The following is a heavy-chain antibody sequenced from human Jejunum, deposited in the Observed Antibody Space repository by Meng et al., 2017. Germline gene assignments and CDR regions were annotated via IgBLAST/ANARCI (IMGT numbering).Heavy chain of an antibody. Sequence: PLQGSAPGRVSPAQTRSLTCTVSGGSMNSAGHYWSWIRQDPGKGLEWIGYIHYSGGTYYNPSLKSRVTISVDTSKNQFSLKLNSVSAADTAVYYCARATAGNSEYFQNWGQGTLVTVSS. J-gene: IGHJ1*01. CDR2: IHYSGGT. D-gene: IGHD4-23*01. CDR3: ARATAGNSEYFQN. V-gene: IGHV4-31*03. CDR1: GGSMNSAGHY.